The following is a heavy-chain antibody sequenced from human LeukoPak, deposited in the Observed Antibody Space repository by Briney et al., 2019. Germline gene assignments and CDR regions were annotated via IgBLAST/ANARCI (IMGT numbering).Heavy chain of an antibody. D-gene: IGHD2-15*01. J-gene: IGHJ4*02. V-gene: IGHV3-7*01. CDR2: IKRDGSEK. CDR3: VRDFGYCSGGNCYTVLDY. CDR1: GFIFSTYY. Sequence: GGSLRLSCAASGFIFSTYYMNWVRQAPGKGLEWVANIKRDGSEKDYVDSVKGRFTISRDDAKNSLFLQMNNLRAEDTAVYYCVRDFGYCSGGNCYTVLDYWGQGTLVTVSS.